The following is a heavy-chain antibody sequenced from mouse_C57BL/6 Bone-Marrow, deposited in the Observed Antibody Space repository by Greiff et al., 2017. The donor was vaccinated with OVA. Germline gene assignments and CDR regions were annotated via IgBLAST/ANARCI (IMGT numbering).Heavy chain of an antibody. CDR1: EYEFPSHD. CDR2: INSDGGST. J-gene: IGHJ4*01. V-gene: IGHV5-2*01. CDR3: AIYYDYDDAGYYYAMDY. D-gene: IGHD2-4*01. Sequence: EVQVVESGGGLVQPGESLKLSCESNEYEFPSHDMSWVRKTPEKRLELVAAINSDGGSTYYPDTMERRFIISRDNTKKTLYLQMSSLRSEDTALYYCAIYYDYDDAGYYYAMDYWGQGTSVTVSS.